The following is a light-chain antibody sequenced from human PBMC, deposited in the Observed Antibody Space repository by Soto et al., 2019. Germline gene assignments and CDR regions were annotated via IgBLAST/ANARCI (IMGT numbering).Light chain of an antibody. CDR2: DAS. CDR1: QGISSA. V-gene: IGKV1-13*02. J-gene: IGKJ4*01. Sequence: AIQLTQSPSSLSASVGDRVTITCRASQGISSALAWYQQKPGKAPKLLIYDASSLESGVPSRFSGSGSGTDFTLTISSLQPEDFATYYCQQCNSLLTFGGGTKVEIK. CDR3: QQCNSLLT.